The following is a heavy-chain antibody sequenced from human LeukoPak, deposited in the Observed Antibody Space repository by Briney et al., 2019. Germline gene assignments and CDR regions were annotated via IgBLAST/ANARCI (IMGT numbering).Heavy chain of an antibody. CDR2: IKHSEST. Sequence: SETLSLTCAVYGGPFSGYYWLWIRQPPGKGGEWSGEIKHSESTNYNPSLKSRVTISVDTSKNQFSPKLSSVTGADTAVYDCARGLPPDYWGQGTLVTVSS. V-gene: IGHV4-34*01. CDR3: ARGLPPDY. CDR1: GGPFSGYY. J-gene: IGHJ4*02.